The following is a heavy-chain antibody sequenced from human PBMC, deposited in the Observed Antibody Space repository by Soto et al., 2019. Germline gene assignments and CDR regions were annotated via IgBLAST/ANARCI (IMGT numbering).Heavy chain of an antibody. CDR2: ISSSSSYI. J-gene: IGHJ4*02. V-gene: IGHV3-21*01. CDR3: ARELALWFGQASGY. Sequence: PGGSLRLSCAASGFTFSSYSMNWVRQAPGKGLEWVSSISSSSSYIYYADSVKGRFTIYRDNAKNSLYLQMNSLRAEDTAVYYCARELALWFGQASGYWGQGTLVTVSS. D-gene: IGHD3-10*01. CDR1: GFTFSSYS.